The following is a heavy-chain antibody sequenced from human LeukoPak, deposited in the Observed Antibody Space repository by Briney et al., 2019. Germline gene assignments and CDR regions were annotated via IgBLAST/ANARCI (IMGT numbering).Heavy chain of an antibody. Sequence: GGSLRLSCAASGFTFSSYAMSWVRQAPGKRLEWVSGISGSGGSTYYADSVKGRFTISRDNSKNTLYLQMNSLRAEDTAVYYCARLTGVVNAFDYWGQGTLVTVSS. CDR3: ARLTGVVNAFDY. V-gene: IGHV3-23*01. J-gene: IGHJ4*02. CDR1: GFTFSSYA. CDR2: ISGSGGST. D-gene: IGHD5-18*01.